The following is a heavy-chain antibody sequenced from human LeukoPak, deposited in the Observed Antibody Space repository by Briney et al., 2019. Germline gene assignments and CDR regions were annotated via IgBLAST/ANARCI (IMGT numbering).Heavy chain of an antibody. V-gene: IGHV3-7*01. CDR3: AREGWDLNALDI. Sequence: GGSLRLSCAASGFTFSSYWMSWVRQAPGKGLEWVANIKKDGSEKYYMDSVKGRFTISRDNAKTSLYLQMNSLRAEDTAVYYCAREGWDLNALDIWGQGTMVTVSP. D-gene: IGHD1-26*01. CDR2: IKKDGSEK. CDR1: GFTFSSYW. J-gene: IGHJ3*02.